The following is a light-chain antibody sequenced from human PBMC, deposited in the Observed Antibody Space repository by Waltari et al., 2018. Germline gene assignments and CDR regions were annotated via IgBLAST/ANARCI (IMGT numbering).Light chain of an antibody. CDR3: KQALKSPAT. V-gene: IGKV2-28*01. CDR1: QSLLHSNGCSY. Sequence: IVMPHSPLPLLLPHGTPAPSLSRPSQSLLHSNGCSYLLDWYLVNPGQSPQLLIYLGSNRAAGVPERFSGSGSARDFTLTISRVEAEDVGVYYCKQALKSPATFGGGTKVEIK. CDR2: LGS. J-gene: IGKJ4*01.